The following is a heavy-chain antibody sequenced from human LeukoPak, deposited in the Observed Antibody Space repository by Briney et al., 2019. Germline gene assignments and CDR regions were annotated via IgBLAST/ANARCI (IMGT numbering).Heavy chain of an antibody. J-gene: IGHJ4*02. D-gene: IGHD4-23*01. V-gene: IGHV3-30*03. Sequence: GGSLRLSCATSGFTFSSYGMHWVRQAPGKGLEWVAVISYDGSNKYYADSVKGRFTISRDNSKNTLYLQMDNLRADDTAFFYCARGRLGGGNYPYYLDYWGQGALVIVST. CDR2: ISYDGSNK. CDR3: ARGRLGGGNYPYYLDY. CDR1: GFTFSSYG.